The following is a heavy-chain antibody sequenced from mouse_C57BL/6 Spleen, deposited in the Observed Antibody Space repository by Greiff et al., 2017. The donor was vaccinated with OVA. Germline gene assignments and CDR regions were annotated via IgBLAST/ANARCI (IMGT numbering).Heavy chain of an antibody. Sequence: QVQLQQSGAELVRPGTSVKVSCKASGYAFTNYLIEWVKQRPGQGLEWIGVINPGSGGTNYNEKFKGKATLTADKSSSTAYMPLSSLTSEDSAVYFDARASDSSGYVGYAMDDWGQGTSVTVSS. V-gene: IGHV1-54*01. J-gene: IGHJ4*01. CDR3: ARASDSSGYVGYAMDD. CDR2: INPGSGGT. D-gene: IGHD3-2*02. CDR1: GYAFTNYL.